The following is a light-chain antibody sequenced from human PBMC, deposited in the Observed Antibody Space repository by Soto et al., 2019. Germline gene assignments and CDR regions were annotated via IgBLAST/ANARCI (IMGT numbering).Light chain of an antibody. J-gene: IGKJ1*01. CDR2: KAS. V-gene: IGKV1-5*03. CDR1: QSIDSW. CDR3: QHYKSYPWT. Sequence: DIPMTQSPSTLSASVGDRVTITCRASQSIDSWLAWYQQKPGKAPKLLMYKASSLESGVPSRFSGSGSETEFTLTISSLQPDDFATYYCQHYKSYPWTFGQGTKVEIK.